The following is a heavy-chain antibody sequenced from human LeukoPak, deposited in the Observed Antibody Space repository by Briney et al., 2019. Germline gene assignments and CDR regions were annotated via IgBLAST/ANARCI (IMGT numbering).Heavy chain of an antibody. CDR1: GYAISSGYY. CDR2: INHSGST. Sequence: PSETLSLTCTVSGYAISSGYYWGWIRQPPGKGLEWIGGINHSGSTNYNPSLKSRVTISVDTSKNQFSLKLSSVTAADTAVYYCARGEDILTGDTFDYWGQGTLVTVSS. CDR3: ARGEDILTGDTFDY. J-gene: IGHJ4*02. D-gene: IGHD3-9*01. V-gene: IGHV4-38-2*02.